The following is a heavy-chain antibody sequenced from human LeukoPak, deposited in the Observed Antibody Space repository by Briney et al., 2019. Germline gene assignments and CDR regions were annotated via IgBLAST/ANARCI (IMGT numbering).Heavy chain of an antibody. CDR2: INPKSGDT. D-gene: IGHD5-12*01. CDR1: DFRDYY. Sequence: GASVKVSCKTSDFRDYYMNWVRQAPGQGLEWLGWINPKSGDTDYAQKVQGRVTMTRDTSISTAYMELSGLKPDDTAIYFCASGYSGYDLNYWGQGTQVTVSS. CDR3: ASGYSGYDLNY. J-gene: IGHJ4*02. V-gene: IGHV1-2*02.